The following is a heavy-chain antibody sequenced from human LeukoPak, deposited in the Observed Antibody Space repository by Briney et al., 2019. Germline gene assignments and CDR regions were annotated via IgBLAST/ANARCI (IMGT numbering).Heavy chain of an antibody. CDR1: GFTFSSYA. CDR2: ISYDGSNK. J-gene: IGHJ3*02. Sequence: PGGSLRLSCAASGFTFSSYAMHWVRQAPGKGLEWVAVISYDGSNKYYADSVKGRFTISRDNSKNTLYLQMNSLRAEDTAVYYCARDYGSSGPRASDAFDIWGQGTMVTVSS. CDR3: ARDYGSSGPRASDAFDI. D-gene: IGHD3-22*01. V-gene: IGHV3-30-3*01.